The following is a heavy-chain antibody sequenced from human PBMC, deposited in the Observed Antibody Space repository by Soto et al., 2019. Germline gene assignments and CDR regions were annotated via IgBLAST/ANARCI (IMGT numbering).Heavy chain of an antibody. J-gene: IGHJ6*02. CDR2: ISSSSSYI. V-gene: IGHV3-21*01. CDR1: GFTFSSYS. CDR3: ARVSLYCSGGSCYVGMDV. D-gene: IGHD2-15*01. Sequence: GGSLRLSCAASGFTFSSYSMNWVRQAPGKGLEWVSSISSSSSYIYYADSVKGRFTISRDNAKNSLYLQMNSLRAEDTAVYYCARVSLYCSGGSCYVGMDVWGQGTTVTVSS.